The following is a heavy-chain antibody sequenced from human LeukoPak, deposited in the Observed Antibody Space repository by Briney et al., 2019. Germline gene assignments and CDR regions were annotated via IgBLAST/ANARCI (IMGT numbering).Heavy chain of an antibody. Sequence: SGPALVKPTQTLTLTCTFSGFSLSTGGVGVGWIRQPPGKALEWLTLIYWDDDKRYSPSLESRLTITKDTSKNQVVLTMTNMDPVDTATYYCAHVGPPLTGYWCSDYWGQGTLVTVSS. CDR3: AHVGPPLTGYWCSDY. D-gene: IGHD3-9*01. CDR1: GFSLSTGGVG. CDR2: IYWDDDK. V-gene: IGHV2-5*02. J-gene: IGHJ4*02.